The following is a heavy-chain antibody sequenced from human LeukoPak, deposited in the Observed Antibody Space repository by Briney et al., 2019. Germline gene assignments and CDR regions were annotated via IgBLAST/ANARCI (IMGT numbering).Heavy chain of an antibody. D-gene: IGHD3-22*01. CDR3: AREWDYYDSSGYIYY. V-gene: IGHV3-9*01. CDR1: GFTFDDYA. CDR2: ISWNSGSI. J-gene: IGHJ4*02. Sequence: SLRLSCAASGFTFDDYAMHWVRQAPGKGLEWVSGISWNSGSIGYADSVKGRFTISRDNSKNTLYLQMNSLRAEDTAVYYCAREWDYYDSSGYIYYWGQGTLVTVSS.